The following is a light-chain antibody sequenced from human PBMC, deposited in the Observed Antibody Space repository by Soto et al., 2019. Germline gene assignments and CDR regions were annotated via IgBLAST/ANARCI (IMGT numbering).Light chain of an antibody. CDR2: DVT. CDR1: SSDVGAYDY. Sequence: QSALTQPASLSGFPGQSITISCTGTSSDVGAYDYVSWYQQYPGKAPKLMIYDVTDRPSGVSDRFFGSKSGNTASLTISGLQAEDEADYYCSSYTSGSTPYVFGTGTKVTVL. CDR3: SSYTSGSTPYV. J-gene: IGLJ1*01. V-gene: IGLV2-14*03.